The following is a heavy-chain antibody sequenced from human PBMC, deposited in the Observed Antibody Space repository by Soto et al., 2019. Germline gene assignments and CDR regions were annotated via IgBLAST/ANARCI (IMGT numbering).Heavy chain of an antibody. CDR3: ARGWSSADNGMDV. Sequence: EVQLVESGGGLVQPGGSLRLSCAASGFSFSTYSMNWVRQAPGKGLEWVSYISSRSYTIYLLDSVKGRFTISRDNAKSALYLQMNSLRDEDTAVYYWARGWSSADNGMDVWGQGTTVTVSS. V-gene: IGHV3-48*02. D-gene: IGHD6-25*01. CDR2: ISSRSYTI. J-gene: IGHJ6*02. CDR1: GFSFSTYS.